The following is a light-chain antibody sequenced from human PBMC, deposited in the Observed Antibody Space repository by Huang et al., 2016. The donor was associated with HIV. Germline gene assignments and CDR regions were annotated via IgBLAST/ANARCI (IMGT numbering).Light chain of an antibody. CDR3: QQYGTSPRT. CDR2: GAA. CDR1: QNVRNSY. Sequence: EIGLTQSPGTLALSPGERANLSCRASQNVRNSYLAWYQQKLGQPPRLHIYGAASSATGISDRFSGSGSGTDFTLTISRLEPEDFAVYCCQQYGTSPRTFGQGTKLEIK. J-gene: IGKJ2*01. V-gene: IGKV3-20*01.